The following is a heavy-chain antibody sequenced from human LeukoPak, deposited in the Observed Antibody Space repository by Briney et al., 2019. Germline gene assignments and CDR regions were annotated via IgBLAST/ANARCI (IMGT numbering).Heavy chain of an antibody. V-gene: IGHV3-21*01. J-gene: IGHJ4*02. CDR2: ISSSSSYI. CDR1: GFTFSSYS. D-gene: IGHD2-2*01. Sequence: GGSLRLSCAASGFTFSSYSMNWVRQAPGKGLEWVSSISSSSSYIYYADSVKGRFTISRDNAKNSLYLQMNSLRAEDTAVYYCARTYGYCSSTSCYLFGVYYFDYWGQGTLVTVSS. CDR3: ARTYGYCSSTSCYLFGVYYFDY.